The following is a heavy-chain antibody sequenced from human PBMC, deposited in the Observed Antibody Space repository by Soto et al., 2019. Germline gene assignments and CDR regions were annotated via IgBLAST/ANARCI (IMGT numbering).Heavy chain of an antibody. D-gene: IGHD2-15*01. CDR3: ARDRGYDAHDYYYNAMDV. CDR1: GLLVSRQS. J-gene: IGHJ6*02. V-gene: IGHV3-23*01. CDR2: ISTNGQDT. Sequence: PGGSLRLSCAASGLLVSRQSMTWVRQPPGKGLEWVSHISTNGQDTLYADSVKGRFTISRDTSSNILYLQMNSLRPEDTAVYYCARDRGYDAHDYYYNAMDVWGQGTMVTASS.